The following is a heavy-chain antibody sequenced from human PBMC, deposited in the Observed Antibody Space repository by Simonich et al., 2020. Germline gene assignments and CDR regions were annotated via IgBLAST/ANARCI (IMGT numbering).Heavy chain of an antibody. D-gene: IGHD6-13*01. CDR3: ARVGYSNYYYYGMDV. J-gene: IGHJ6*02. Sequence: QVQLQESGPGLVKPSETLSLTCAVSGYSISSGYYWGWIRQPPEKGLEWIGSIYHIGSTYDNPSLKSRVTISVDTSKNQFSLKRSSVTAADTAVYYCARVGYSNYYYYGMDVWGQGTTVTVSS. CDR2: IYHIGST. V-gene: IGHV4-38-2*01. CDR1: GYSISSGYY.